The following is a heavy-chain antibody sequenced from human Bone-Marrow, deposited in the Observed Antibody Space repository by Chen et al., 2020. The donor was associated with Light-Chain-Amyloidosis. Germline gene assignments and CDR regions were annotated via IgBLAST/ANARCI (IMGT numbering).Heavy chain of an antibody. Sequence: VQLVESGGGSTQPGGSLRLSCAASGFTFSDFYMSWIRQAPGKGLEWISSISSTSSYMYYADSVKGRFTISRDNAKNSLYLQINSLRAEDTAVYYCARRGSTGTAVDYWGQGTLVTVSS. CDR2: ISSTSSYM. CDR3: ARRGSTGTAVDY. V-gene: IGHV3-11*06. CDR1: GFTFSDFY. J-gene: IGHJ4*02. D-gene: IGHD4-4*01.